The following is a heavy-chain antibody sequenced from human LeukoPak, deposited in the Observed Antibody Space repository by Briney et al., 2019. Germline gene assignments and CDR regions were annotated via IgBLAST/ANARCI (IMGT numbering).Heavy chain of an antibody. V-gene: IGHV4-34*01. J-gene: IGHJ4*02. D-gene: IGHD6-19*01. CDR1: GGSFSGYY. CDR2: INHSGSA. Sequence: SETLSLTCAVYGGSFSGYYWSWIRQPPGKGLEWIGEINHSGSANYNPSLKSRVTISVDTSKNQFSLKLSSVTAADTAVYYCAAIAVAGTGDFDYWGQGTLVTVSS. CDR3: AAIAVAGTGDFDY.